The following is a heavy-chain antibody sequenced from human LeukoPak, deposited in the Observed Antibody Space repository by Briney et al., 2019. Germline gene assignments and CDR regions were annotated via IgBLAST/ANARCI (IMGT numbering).Heavy chain of an antibody. J-gene: IGHJ4*02. V-gene: IGHV3-30*14. CDR2: ISYDGSNK. CDR1: GFTFSSYA. Sequence: GRSLRLSCAASGFTFSSYAMHWVRQAPGKGLEWVAVISYDGSNKYYADSVKGRFTISRDNSKNTLYLQMSSLRADDTAVYYCVRGTGYRGQGTLVTVSS. CDR3: VRGTGY.